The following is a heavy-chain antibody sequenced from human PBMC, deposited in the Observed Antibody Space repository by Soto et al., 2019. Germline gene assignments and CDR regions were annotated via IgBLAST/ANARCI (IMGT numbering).Heavy chain of an antibody. CDR2: IRSKAYGGTT. Sequence: GGSLRLSCTASGFTFGDYAMSWFRQAPGKGLKWVGFIRSKAYGGTTEYAASVKGRFTISRDDSKSIAYLQMNSLKTEDTAVYYCTRAVYDFWSGSWFDPWGQGTLVTVSS. V-gene: IGHV3-49*03. CDR3: TRAVYDFWSGSWFDP. D-gene: IGHD3-3*01. CDR1: GFTFGDYA. J-gene: IGHJ5*02.